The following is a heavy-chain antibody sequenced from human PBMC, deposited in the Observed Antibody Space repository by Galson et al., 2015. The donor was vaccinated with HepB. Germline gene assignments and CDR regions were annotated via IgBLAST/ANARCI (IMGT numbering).Heavy chain of an antibody. V-gene: IGHV4-4*07. J-gene: IGHJ4*02. CDR2: TTTSGTT. CDR3: TRDGSRGASGDCFDY. D-gene: IGHD3-10*01. CDR1: GGSFRTYF. Sequence: ETLSLTCTVSGGSFRTYFWSWLRQPAGKGLEWIGRTTTSGTTNYNPSLKGRVTMSLDTSKNQFSLKLTSVTAADTAVYYCTRDGSRGASGDCFDYWGQGILVTVSS.